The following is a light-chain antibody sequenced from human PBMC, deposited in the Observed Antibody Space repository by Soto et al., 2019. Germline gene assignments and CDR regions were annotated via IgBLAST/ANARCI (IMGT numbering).Light chain of an antibody. V-gene: IGKV1-5*01. J-gene: IGKJ1*01. CDR2: DVS. CDR1: QSISDS. Sequence: DIQMTQSPSTLSASVGDRVTVTCRASQSISDSLAWYQQKPGKAPDLLISDVSKLERGVASRFSGSGSGTEFTLTISSMQPDYLATYYCQQYHGFSRTFGQGTKVDIK. CDR3: QQYHGFSRT.